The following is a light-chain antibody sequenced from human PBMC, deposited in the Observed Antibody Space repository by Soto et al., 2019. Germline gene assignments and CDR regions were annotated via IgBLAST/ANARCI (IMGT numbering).Light chain of an antibody. Sequence: DIQLTQSPSFLSASVGDRVTITCRASQGVSNYLAWYQQRPGTAPKLLIYKASTLGSGVPSRFSGSGSGTEFTLTIGSLQPEDFATYYCQQYNGGPYTFGQGTKLEI. CDR1: QGVSNY. V-gene: IGKV1-9*01. CDR2: KAS. J-gene: IGKJ2*01. CDR3: QQYNGGPYT.